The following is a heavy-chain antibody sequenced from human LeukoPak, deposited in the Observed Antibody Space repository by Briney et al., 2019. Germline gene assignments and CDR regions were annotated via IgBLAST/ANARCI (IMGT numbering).Heavy chain of an antibody. CDR1: EITLSNYG. D-gene: IGHD2-2*01. J-gene: IGHJ6*03. Sequence: GGSLRLSCAVSEITLSNYGMSWVRQAPGKGLEWVSAISGSGGSTYYADSVKGRFTISRDNSKNTLYLQMNSLRAEDTAVYYCAKADVVVPAAMVYYYMDVWGKGTTVTVSS. CDR3: AKADVVVPAAMVYYYMDV. V-gene: IGHV3-23*01. CDR2: ISGSGGST.